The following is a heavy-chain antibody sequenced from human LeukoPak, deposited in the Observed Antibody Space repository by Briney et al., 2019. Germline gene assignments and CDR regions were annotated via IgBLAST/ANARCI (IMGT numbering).Heavy chain of an antibody. D-gene: IGHD3-10*01. CDR2: IYYSGST. CDR3: ARGRSGVGYY. J-gene: IGHJ4*02. Sequence: SQTLSLTCTVSGGSISSGSYYWSWIRQPAGKGLEWIGSIYYSGSTYYNPSPKSRVTISVDTSKNQFSLKLSSVTAADTAVYYCARGRSGVGYYWGQGTLVTVSS. V-gene: IGHV4-61*02. CDR1: GGSISSGSYY.